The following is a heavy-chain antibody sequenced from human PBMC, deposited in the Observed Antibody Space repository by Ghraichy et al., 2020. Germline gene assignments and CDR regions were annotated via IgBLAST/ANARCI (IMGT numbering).Heavy chain of an antibody. CDR1: GYTFTSYF. CDR2: INPSVGVT. D-gene: IGHD3-10*01. J-gene: IGHJ4*02. V-gene: IGHV1-46*01. CDR3: ARDRPSSYSGSGNYHFDY. Sequence: ASVKVSCKTSGYTFTSYFIHWVRQAPGQGPEWMGMINPSVGVTSYVEKFQGRVLMTTDTSTKSLYLELRGLRSEDTAIYYCARDRPSSYSGSGNYHFDYWGQGTLVTVSS.